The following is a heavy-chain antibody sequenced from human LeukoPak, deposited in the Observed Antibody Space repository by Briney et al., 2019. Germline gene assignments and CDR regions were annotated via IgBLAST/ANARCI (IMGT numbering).Heavy chain of an antibody. CDR3: AKDVSYYYDSSGSY. V-gene: IGHV3-30*02. CDR2: IRYDGSNK. J-gene: IGHJ4*02. D-gene: IGHD3-22*01. CDR1: GFTFSSYG. Sequence: PGGSLRLSCAASGFTFSSYGMHWVRQAPGKGLEWVAFIRYDGSNKYYADSVKGRFTISRDNSKNTLYLQMNSLRAEDTAVYYCAKDVSYYYDSSGSYRGQGTLVTVSS.